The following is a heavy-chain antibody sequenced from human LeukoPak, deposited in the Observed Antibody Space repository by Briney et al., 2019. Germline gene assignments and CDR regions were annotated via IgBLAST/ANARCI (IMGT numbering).Heavy chain of an antibody. CDR1: GFTFDDYA. Sequence: GRSLRLSCAASGFTFDDYAMHWVRQAPGQGLELVSGISWNSGSIGYADSVKGRFTISRDNAKNSLYLQMNSLRAEDTALYYCAKDKYSSGWYDYYYGMDVWGQGTTVTVSS. J-gene: IGHJ6*02. V-gene: IGHV3-9*01. CDR2: ISWNSGSI. CDR3: AKDKYSSGWYDYYYGMDV. D-gene: IGHD6-19*01.